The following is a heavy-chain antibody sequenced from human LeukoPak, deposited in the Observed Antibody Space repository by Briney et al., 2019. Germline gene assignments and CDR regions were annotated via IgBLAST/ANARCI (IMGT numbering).Heavy chain of an antibody. V-gene: IGHV3-48*03. CDR2: ISSSGSDI. CDR1: GFTFSNYE. Sequence: GGSLRLSCAASGFTFSNYEMHWVRQAPGKGLEWVSYISSSGSDIYYADSVKGRFTISRDNAKNSLYLHMNSLRAEDTAVYYCARDLGGSYYGYWGQGTLVTVSS. J-gene: IGHJ4*02. D-gene: IGHD1-26*01. CDR3: ARDLGGSYYGY.